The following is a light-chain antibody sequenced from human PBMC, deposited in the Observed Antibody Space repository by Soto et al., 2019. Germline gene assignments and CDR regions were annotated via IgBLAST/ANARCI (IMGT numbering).Light chain of an antibody. CDR2: GNN. CDR3: QSYDDSLSVGV. V-gene: IGLV1-40*01. J-gene: IGLJ2*01. Sequence: QSVLTQPPSVSGAPGQRVTISCTGSDSNIRAGYDVHWYQQLPGTAPKLLIYGNNNRPSGVPDRLSGSKSGTSASLAITGLQAEDEADYYCQSYDDSLSVGVFGGGTKLTVL. CDR1: DSNIRAGYD.